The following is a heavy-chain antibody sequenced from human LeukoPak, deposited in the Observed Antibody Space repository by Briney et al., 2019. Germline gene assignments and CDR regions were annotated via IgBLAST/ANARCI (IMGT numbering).Heavy chain of an antibody. D-gene: IGHD5-18*01. CDR3: ARGYSYGFSYYYGMDV. J-gene: IGHJ6*02. CDR2: IYTSGST. CDR1: GGSFSGYY. Sequence: PSETLSLTCAVYGGSFSGYYWSWIRQPAGKGLEWIGRIYTSGSTNYNPSLKSRVTMSVDTSKNQFSLKLSSVTAADTAVYYCARGYSYGFSYYYGMDVWGQGTTVTVSS. V-gene: IGHV4-59*10.